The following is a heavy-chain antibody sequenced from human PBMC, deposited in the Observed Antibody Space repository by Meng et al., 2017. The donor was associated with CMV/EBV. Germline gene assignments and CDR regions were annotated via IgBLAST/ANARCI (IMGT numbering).Heavy chain of an antibody. CDR2: IYHSGNT. V-gene: IGHV4-39*07. CDR3: ARCVVVPAAHATPRIWFDP. D-gene: IGHD2-2*01. J-gene: IGHJ5*02. CDR1: GGSIGSNTYY. Sequence: SETLSLTCSVSGGSIGSNTYYWGWIRQSPGKGLEWIGSIYHSGNTYYKPSLKSRVIISVDTSKNQFSLKLSSVTAADTAVYYCARCVVVPAAHATPRIWFDPWGQGTLVTVSS.